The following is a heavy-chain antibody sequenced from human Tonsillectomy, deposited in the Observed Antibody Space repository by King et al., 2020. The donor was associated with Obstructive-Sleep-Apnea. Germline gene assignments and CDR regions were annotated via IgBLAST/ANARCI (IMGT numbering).Heavy chain of an antibody. CDR1: GFNFNDYY. D-gene: IGHD1-26*01. CDR3: ARVPGGWESLGAYFDY. CDR2: ISSNIFYT. J-gene: IGHJ4*02. V-gene: IGHV3-11*06. Sequence: VQLVEAGGDLVRPGGSLRLSCAASGFNFNDYYMSCIRQAPGKGLEGVSDISSNIFYTNYADSVKGRFTISRDNAKNSLYLQMNSLRAEDTAVYYCARVPGGWESLGAYFDYWGQGTLVTVSS.